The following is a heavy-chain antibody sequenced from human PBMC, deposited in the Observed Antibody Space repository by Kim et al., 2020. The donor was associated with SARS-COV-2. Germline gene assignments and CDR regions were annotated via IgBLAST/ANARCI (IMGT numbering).Heavy chain of an antibody. J-gene: IGHJ4*02. V-gene: IGHV4-59*01. CDR3: ARSTFGGGYNYPFDY. D-gene: IGHD5-12*01. Sequence: PPLTSRVTISVDTSKNQFSLKLSSVTAADTAVYYCARSTFGGGYNYPFDYWGQGTLVTVSS.